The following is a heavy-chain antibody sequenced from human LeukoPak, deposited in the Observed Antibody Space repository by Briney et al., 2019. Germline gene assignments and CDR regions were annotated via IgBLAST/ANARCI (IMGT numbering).Heavy chain of an antibody. CDR1: GGSISSGEYY. J-gene: IGHJ3*02. Sequence: SQTLSLTCTVSGGSISSGEYYWSWIRQPPGKGLEWMGYISYRGSADYNPSLKSRVTISVDTSKTQLSLRLISVTAADTAVYYCARGVVHMVRGVIMVGASDIWGQGTMVTVSS. D-gene: IGHD3-10*01. V-gene: IGHV4-30-4*01. CDR2: ISYRGSA. CDR3: ARGVVHMVRGVIMVGASDI.